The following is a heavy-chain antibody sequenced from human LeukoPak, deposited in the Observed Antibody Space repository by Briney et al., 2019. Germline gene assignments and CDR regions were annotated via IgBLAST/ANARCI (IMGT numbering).Heavy chain of an antibody. J-gene: IGHJ4*02. D-gene: IGHD4-11*01. CDR1: GGSFSGYY. Sequence: PSETLSLTCAVYGGSFSGYYWSWIRQPPGKGLEWIGEINHSGSTNYNPSLKSRVTISVDTSKNQFSLKLSSVTAADTAVYYCARLGGETTVTPSRPRSYYFDYWGQGTLVTVSS. V-gene: IGHV4-34*01. CDR3: ARLGGETTVTPSRPRSYYFDY. CDR2: INHSGST.